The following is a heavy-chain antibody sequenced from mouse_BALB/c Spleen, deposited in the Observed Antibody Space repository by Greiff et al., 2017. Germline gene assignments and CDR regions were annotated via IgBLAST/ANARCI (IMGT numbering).Heavy chain of an antibody. CDR2: IRSKSNNYAT. CDR1: GFTFNTYA. D-gene: IGHD2-14*01. J-gene: IGHJ4*01. CDR3: VRQRENYRYDGGVMDY. Sequence: EVQRVESGGGLVQPKGSLKLSCAASGFTFNTYAMNWVRQAPGKGLEWVARIRSKSNNYATYYADSVKDRFTISRDDSQSMLYLQMNNLKTEDTAMYYCVRQRENYRYDGGVMDYWGQGTSVTVSS. V-gene: IGHV10-1*02.